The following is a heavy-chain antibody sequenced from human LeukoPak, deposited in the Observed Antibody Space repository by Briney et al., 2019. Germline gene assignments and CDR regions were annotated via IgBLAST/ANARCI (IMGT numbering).Heavy chain of an antibody. CDR3: ARDGCSGGSCIYGMDV. J-gene: IGHJ6*02. CDR2: TYYRSKWHN. V-gene: IGHV6-1*01. CDR1: GDSVSSNCAA. D-gene: IGHD2-15*01. Sequence: SQTLSLTCAISGDSVSSNCAAWNWIRQSPSRGLQWLGRTYYRSKWHNDYAVSVKSRITINPDTSKNQFSLQLNSVTPEDTAVYYCARDGCSGGSCIYGMDVWGQGTTVTVSS.